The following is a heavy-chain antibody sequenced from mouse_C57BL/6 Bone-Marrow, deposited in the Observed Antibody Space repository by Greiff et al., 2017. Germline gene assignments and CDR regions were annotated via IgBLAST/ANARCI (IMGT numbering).Heavy chain of an antibody. J-gene: IGHJ1*03. CDR1: GYTFTSYG. CDR2: IYPRSGNT. CDR3: ARDYYGRGGSYFDV. Sequence: QVQLQQSGAELARPGASVKLSCKASGYTFTSYGISWVKQRTGQGLEWIGEIYPRSGNTYYNEKFKGKATLNADKSSSTAYMELRSLTSEDSAVYFCARDYYGRGGSYFDVWGTGTTVTVSS. D-gene: IGHD1-1*01. V-gene: IGHV1-81*01.